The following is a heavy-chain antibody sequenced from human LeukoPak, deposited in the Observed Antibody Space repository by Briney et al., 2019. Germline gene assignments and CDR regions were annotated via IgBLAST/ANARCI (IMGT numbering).Heavy chain of an antibody. V-gene: IGHV1-46*01. CDR2: INPSGGST. Sequence: ASVKVSCKASGYTFTSYYMHWVRQAPGQGLEWMGIINPSGGSTSYAQKFQGRVTMTRDTSTSTVYMELSSLRSEDTAVYYCARDQYCSSTSCYGSWYYYGMDVWGQGTTVTVSS. CDR3: ARDQYCSSTSCYGSWYYYGMDV. D-gene: IGHD2-2*01. J-gene: IGHJ6*02. CDR1: GYTFTSYY.